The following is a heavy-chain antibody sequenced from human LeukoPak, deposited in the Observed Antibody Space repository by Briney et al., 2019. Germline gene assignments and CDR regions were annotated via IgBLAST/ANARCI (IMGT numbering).Heavy chain of an antibody. Sequence: GGSLRLSCAASGFSFSSYTMSWVRQAPGKGLEGVSAISGSGGFTYYADSVKGRFTISRDNSKNTLFLQMNSLRAEDTAVYYCAREDSGNYYFDFWGQGTLVTVSS. D-gene: IGHD1-26*01. CDR1: GFSFSSYT. J-gene: IGHJ4*02. V-gene: IGHV3-23*01. CDR3: AREDSGNYYFDF. CDR2: ISGSGGFT.